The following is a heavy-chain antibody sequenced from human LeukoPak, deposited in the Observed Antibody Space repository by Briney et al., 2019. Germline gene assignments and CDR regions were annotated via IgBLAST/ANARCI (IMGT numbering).Heavy chain of an antibody. V-gene: IGHV3-66*01. J-gene: IGHJ4*02. CDR1: GFTVSTNY. CDR2: MYTLGNT. Sequence: PGGSLRLSCAASGFTVSTNYMTWIRQAPGKGLEWVSVMYTLGNTNYADSVRGRFTISRDNSKNTLYLQMNSLRAEDTAVYYCARDSYYDSSGYQFDYWGQGTLVTVSS. D-gene: IGHD3-22*01. CDR3: ARDSYYDSSGYQFDY.